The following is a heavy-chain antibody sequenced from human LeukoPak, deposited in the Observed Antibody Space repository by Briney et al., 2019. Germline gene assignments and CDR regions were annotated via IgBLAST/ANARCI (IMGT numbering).Heavy chain of an antibody. CDR2: IYTRGST. J-gene: IGHJ3*02. CDR3: ARGRYCSADICSGGDAFDI. CDR1: GGSINNYY. Sequence: SETLSLTCIVSGGSINNYYWSWIRQPAGKGLEWIGRIYTRGSTNHNPSLKSRVTMSVDTSKNQFSLSLSSVTAADTAVYYCARGRYCSADICSGGDAFDIWGQGTMVSVSS. D-gene: IGHD2-15*01. V-gene: IGHV4-4*07.